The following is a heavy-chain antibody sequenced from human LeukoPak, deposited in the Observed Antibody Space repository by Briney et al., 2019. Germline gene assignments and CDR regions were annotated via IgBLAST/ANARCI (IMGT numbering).Heavy chain of an antibody. CDR1: GGSISSGGYY. D-gene: IGHD3-22*01. V-gene: IGHV4-31*03. Sequence: SETLSLTCTVSGGSISSGGYYWSWIRQHPGKGLEWIGYIYYSGSTYYNPSLKSRVTISVDTSKNQFSLKLSSVTAADTAVYYCARSRVVVAIPYRPHAFDIWGQGTMVTVSS. J-gene: IGHJ3*02. CDR2: IYYSGST. CDR3: ARSRVVVAIPYRPHAFDI.